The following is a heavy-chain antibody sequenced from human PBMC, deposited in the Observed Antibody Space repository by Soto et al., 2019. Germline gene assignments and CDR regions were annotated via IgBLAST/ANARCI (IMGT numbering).Heavy chain of an antibody. J-gene: IGHJ4*02. Sequence: EVQLVESGGGLVQPGGSLRLSCAASGCTFSSYSMNWVRQAQGKGLEWVSYISSSSSTIYYADSVKGRFTISRDNAKNSLYLQMNSLRDEDTAVYYCARVPKGELLFDYWGQGTLVTVSS. CDR1: GCTFSSYS. V-gene: IGHV3-48*02. CDR3: ARVPKGELLFDY. CDR2: ISSSSSTI. D-gene: IGHD1-26*01.